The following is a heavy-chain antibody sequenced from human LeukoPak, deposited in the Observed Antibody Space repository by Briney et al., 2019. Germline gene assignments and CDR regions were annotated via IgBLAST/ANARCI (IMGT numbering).Heavy chain of an antibody. V-gene: IGHV3-11*04. D-gene: IGHD3-3*01. CDR3: AREHPKYYDFWSGYYRGDY. CDR1: GFTFSDYY. J-gene: IGHJ4*02. CDR2: ISSSGSTI. Sequence: GGSLRLSCAASGFTFSDYYMSWIRQAPGKGLEWVSYISSSGSTIYYADSVKGRFTISRDNAKNSLYLQMNSLRAEDTAVYYCAREHPKYYDFWSGYYRGDYWGQGTLVTVSS.